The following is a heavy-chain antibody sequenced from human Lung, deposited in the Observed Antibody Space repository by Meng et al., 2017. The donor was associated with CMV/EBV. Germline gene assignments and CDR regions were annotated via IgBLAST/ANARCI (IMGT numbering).Heavy chain of an antibody. CDR2: INPNTGAT. CDR1: GYTFIGYN. D-gene: IGHD3-3*01. J-gene: IGHJ6*02. CDR3: ARLFHTSLGTNYYYGMDV. V-gene: IGHV1-2*02. Sequence: ASVXVSXKASGYTFIGYNIHWVRQAPGQGLEWMGWINPNTGATKFAERFQGRVTLTTDTSISTAYMELSRLKSDDTAVFFCARLFHTSLGTNYYYGMDVWGQGXTVTVSS.